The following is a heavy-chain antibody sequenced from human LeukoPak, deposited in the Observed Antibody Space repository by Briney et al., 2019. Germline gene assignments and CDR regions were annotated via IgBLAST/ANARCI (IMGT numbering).Heavy chain of an antibody. Sequence: GESLKISCKGSGYSFSDYWIGWVRQMPGKGPEWVGIIHPVDSETTYSPSFQGHVTISVDKSISTAYLQWDSLRASDTAMFYCARSGGNYYYYGMDVWGQGTTVTVSS. V-gene: IGHV5-51*01. CDR3: ARSGGNYYYYGMDV. D-gene: IGHD4-23*01. CDR1: GYSFSDYW. CDR2: IHPVDSET. J-gene: IGHJ6*02.